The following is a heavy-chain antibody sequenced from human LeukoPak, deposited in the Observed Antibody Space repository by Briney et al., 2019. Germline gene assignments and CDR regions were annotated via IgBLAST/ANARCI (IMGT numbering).Heavy chain of an antibody. CDR3: ARDHYYGSGRLGDFDP. J-gene: IGHJ5*02. Sequence: SETLSLTCTVSGGSISSSSYYWGWIRQPPGKGLEWIGSIYYSGSTYYNPSLKSRVTISVDTSKNQFSLKLSSVTAADTAVYYCARDHYYGSGRLGDFDPWGQGTLVTVSS. V-gene: IGHV4-39*07. CDR2: IYYSGST. CDR1: GGSISSSSYY. D-gene: IGHD3-10*01.